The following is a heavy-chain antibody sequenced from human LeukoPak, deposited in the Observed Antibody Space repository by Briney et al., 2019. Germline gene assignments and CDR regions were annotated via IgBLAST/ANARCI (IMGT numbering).Heavy chain of an antibody. CDR1: ASGVDFSSHS. CDR2: IHNSGNYI. CDR3: AREYNSRATFDY. D-gene: IGHD1-14*01. J-gene: IGHJ4*02. Sequence: GGSLRLSCTASASGVDFSSHSMHWVRQAPGKGLEWISYIHNSGNYIFDAASVKGRFTVSRDNARNSLYLQMNSLRAEDTAIYYCAREYNSRATFDYWGQGTLVTVSS. V-gene: IGHV3-21*05.